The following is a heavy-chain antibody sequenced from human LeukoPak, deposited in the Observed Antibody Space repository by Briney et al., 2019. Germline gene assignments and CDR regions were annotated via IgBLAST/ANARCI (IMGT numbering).Heavy chain of an antibody. V-gene: IGHV5-51*01. CDR1: GTCFNNYW. J-gene: IGHJ6*02. CDR3: PRLGTYDIPVGSDYYYGMDV. Sequence: GESLNFSGEGSGTCFNNYWHGWLRQMPGKGLEWMGIIYPGDSDTRYSPSFQGQVTISADKSISTAYLQWRSLKASATAEYHSPRLGTYDIPVGSDYYYGMDVWGQGTTVTVSS. D-gene: IGHD3-9*01. CDR2: IYPGDSDT.